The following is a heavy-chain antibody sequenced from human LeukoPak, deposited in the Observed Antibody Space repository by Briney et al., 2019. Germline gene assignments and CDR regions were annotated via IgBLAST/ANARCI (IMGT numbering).Heavy chain of an antibody. CDR1: GGSISSYY. CDR2: IYYSGST. CDR3: ARVYCSGGSCYRTGDWYFDL. D-gene: IGHD2-15*01. J-gene: IGHJ2*01. Sequence: PSETLSLTCTVSGGSISSYYWSWIRQPPGKGLEWIGYIYYSGSTNYNPSLKSRVTISVDTSKNQFSLKLSSVPAADTAVYYCARVYCSGGSCYRTGDWYFDLWGRGTLVTVSS. V-gene: IGHV4-59*01.